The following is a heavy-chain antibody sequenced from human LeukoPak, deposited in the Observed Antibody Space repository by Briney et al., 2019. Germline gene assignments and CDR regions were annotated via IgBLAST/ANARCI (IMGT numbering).Heavy chain of an antibody. CDR1: GGSFSGYY. CDR3: ARGRQVRGSCSGGSCNTFDY. Sequence: PSETLSLTCAVYGGSFSGYYWSWIRQPPGKGLEWIGEINHSGSTNYNPSLKSRVTISVDTSKNQFSLKLSSVTAADTAVYYCARGRQVRGSCSGGSCNTFDYWGQGTLVTVSS. J-gene: IGHJ4*02. D-gene: IGHD2-15*01. CDR2: INHSGST. V-gene: IGHV4-34*01.